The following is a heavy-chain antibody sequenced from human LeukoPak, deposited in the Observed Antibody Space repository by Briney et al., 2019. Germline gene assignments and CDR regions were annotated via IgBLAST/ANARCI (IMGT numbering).Heavy chain of an antibody. V-gene: IGHV4-34*01. CDR2: INHSGST. Sequence: PSETLSLTCAVYGGSFSGYYWSWIRQPPGKGLEWIGEINHSGSTNYNPSLKSRVTISVDTANNQFSLNLSSVTAADTAVYYCARHAGQWPAFHGFDIWGQGTMVTVSS. CDR1: GGSFSGYY. J-gene: IGHJ3*02. D-gene: IGHD6-19*01. CDR3: ARHAGQWPAFHGFDI.